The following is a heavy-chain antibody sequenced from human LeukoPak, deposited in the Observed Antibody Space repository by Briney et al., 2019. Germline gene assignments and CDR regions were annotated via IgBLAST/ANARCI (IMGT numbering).Heavy chain of an antibody. CDR1: GFTFSSYA. J-gene: IGHJ4*02. Sequence: PGRSLRLSCAASGFTFSSYAMSWVRQAPGKGLEWVSAISGSGGSTYYADSVKGRFTISRDNSKNTLYLQMNSLRAEDTAVYYCANDKQWLITYYFDYWGQGTLVTVSS. CDR2: ISGSGGST. V-gene: IGHV3-23*01. CDR3: ANDKQWLITYYFDY. D-gene: IGHD6-19*01.